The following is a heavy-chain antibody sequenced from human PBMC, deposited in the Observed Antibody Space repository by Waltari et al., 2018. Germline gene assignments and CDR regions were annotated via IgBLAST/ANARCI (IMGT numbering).Heavy chain of an antibody. CDR1: GGSISSGGYY. D-gene: IGHD4-17*01. V-gene: IGHV4-31*03. Sequence: QVQLQESGPGLVKPSQTLSLTCTVSGGSISSGGYYWSWIRQHPGKGLAWIGYIYYSGSTYYNPSRKSRVTISVDTSKNQFSLKLSSVTAADTAVYYCARVIMGRGDYPNGFDPWGQGTLVTVSS. CDR3: ARVIMGRGDYPNGFDP. CDR2: IYYSGST. J-gene: IGHJ5*02.